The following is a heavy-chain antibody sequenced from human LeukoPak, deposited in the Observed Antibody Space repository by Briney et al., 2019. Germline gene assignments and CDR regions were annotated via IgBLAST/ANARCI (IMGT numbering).Heavy chain of an antibody. CDR2: ISHDGSKT. V-gene: IGHV3-30*14. Sequence: GRSLRLSCAASGFTFSRYDMHWVRQAPGKGLEWVAFISHDGSKTYYADSVQGRLTMSRDNSRNTVYLQMNSLRAEDTAVYYCVREPPGGGFDYWGQGTLVTASS. J-gene: IGHJ4*02. CDR3: VREPPGGGFDY. D-gene: IGHD3-16*01. CDR1: GFTFSRYD.